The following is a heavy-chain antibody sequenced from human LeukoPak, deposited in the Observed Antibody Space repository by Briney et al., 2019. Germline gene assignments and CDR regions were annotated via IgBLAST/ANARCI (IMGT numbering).Heavy chain of an antibody. J-gene: IGHJ4*02. CDR2: INPSGGST. D-gene: IGHD3-10*01. V-gene: IGHV1-46*01. Sequence: GASVKVSCKASGYTFTSYYMHWVRQAPGQGLEWMGIINPSGGSTSYAQKFQGRVTMTRDTSTSTVYMELSSLRSDDTAVYYCARDGWGLYYPYYFDYWGQGTLVTVSS. CDR3: ARDGWGLYYPYYFDY. CDR1: GYTFTSYY.